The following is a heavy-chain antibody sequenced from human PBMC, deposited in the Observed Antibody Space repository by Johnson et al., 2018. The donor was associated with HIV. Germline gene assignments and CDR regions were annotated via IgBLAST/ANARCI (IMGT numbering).Heavy chain of an antibody. J-gene: IGHJ3*02. V-gene: IGHV3-30*19. D-gene: IGHD1-1*01. CDR3: ARDMASGAFDI. CDR1: RFTFSSYG. Sequence: QVQLVESGGGVVQPGGSLRLSCTASRFTFSSYGMHWVRQAPGKGLEWVAVISYDGSNKYYTDSVKGRFTISRDNSKNTLYLQMNSLRAEDTAVYYCARDMASGAFDIWGQGTMVTVSS. CDR2: ISYDGSNK.